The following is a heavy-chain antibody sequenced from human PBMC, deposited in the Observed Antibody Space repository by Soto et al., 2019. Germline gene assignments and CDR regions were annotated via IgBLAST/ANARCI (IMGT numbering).Heavy chain of an antibody. CDR1: GYTFTSYA. D-gene: IGHD3-16*02. CDR3: ARVTPLVWGSYPYYFDY. J-gene: IGHJ4*02. V-gene: IGHV1-3*01. CDR2: INAGNGNT. Sequence: GASVKVSCKASGYTFTSYAMHWVRQAPGQRLEWMGWINAGNGNTKYSQKFQGRVTITRDTSASTAYMELSSLRSEDTAVYYCARVTPLVWGSYPYYFDYWGQGTLVTVSS.